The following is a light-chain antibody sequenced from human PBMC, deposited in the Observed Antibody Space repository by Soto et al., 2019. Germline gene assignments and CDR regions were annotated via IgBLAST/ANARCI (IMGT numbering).Light chain of an antibody. CDR2: RNY. Sequence: QSVLTQPPSASGTPGQRVTISCSGSSSNIGSNYVFWYQHLPGTAPKLLIYRNYQRPSGVPDRFSGSKSGTSASLAISGLRSEDEDDYYCGAWDDSLSGLVFGGGTKVTVL. CDR1: SSNIGSNY. V-gene: IGLV1-47*01. CDR3: GAWDDSLSGLV. J-gene: IGLJ3*02.